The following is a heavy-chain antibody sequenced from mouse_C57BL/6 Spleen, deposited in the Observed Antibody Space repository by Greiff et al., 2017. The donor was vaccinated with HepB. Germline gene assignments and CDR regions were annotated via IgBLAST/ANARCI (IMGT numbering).Heavy chain of an antibody. V-gene: IGHV4-1*01. CDR1: GIDFSRYW. D-gene: IGHD2-4*01. CDR2: INPDSSTI. J-gene: IGHJ2*01. CDR3: ARRGYDYDDGYYFDY. Sequence: EVKLMESGGGLVQPGGSLKLSCAASGIDFSRYWMSWVRRAPGKGLEWIGEINPDSSTINYAPSLKDKFIISRDNDKNTLYLQMSKVRSEDTALYYWARRGYDYDDGYYFDYWGQGTTLTVSS.